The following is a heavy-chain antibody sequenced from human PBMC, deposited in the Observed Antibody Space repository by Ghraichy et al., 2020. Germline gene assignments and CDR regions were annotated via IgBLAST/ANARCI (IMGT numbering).Heavy chain of an antibody. Sequence: GGSLRLSCAASRFTFSNYWMHWVRQAPGKGLVWVSRINSDGSSTNYADSVNGRFTISSDNAKNTLNLQMNSLRAEDTAVYYGARGSAYYDIWSGSQDPSDYWGQGTLVTVSS. CDR3: ARGSAYYDIWSGSQDPSDY. V-gene: IGHV3-74*01. CDR1: RFTFSNYW. J-gene: IGHJ4*02. D-gene: IGHD3-3*01. CDR2: INSDGSST.